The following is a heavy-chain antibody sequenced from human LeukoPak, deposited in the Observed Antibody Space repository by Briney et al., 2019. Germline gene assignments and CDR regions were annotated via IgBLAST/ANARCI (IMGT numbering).Heavy chain of an antibody. D-gene: IGHD2-2*01. Sequence: AGGSLRLSCAASGFTFSTYWMSWVRQAPGKGLEWVANIKQDGSDKFYVDSVKGRFIISRDNAKNSMYLQMNSLRAEDTAIYYCARVLPVASRDYWGQGTLVTVSS. CDR2: IKQDGSDK. J-gene: IGHJ4*02. CDR1: GFTFSTYW. V-gene: IGHV3-7*01. CDR3: ARVLPVASRDY.